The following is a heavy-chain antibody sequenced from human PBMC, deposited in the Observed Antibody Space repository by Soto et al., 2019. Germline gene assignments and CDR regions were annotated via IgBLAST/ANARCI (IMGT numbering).Heavy chain of an antibody. D-gene: IGHD1-26*01. CDR3: AVGSSGFYYIY. CDR1: GGSISSSSYY. CDR2: IYYSGST. Sequence: PSETLSLTCTVSGGSISSSSYYWGWIRQPPGKGLEWIGSIYYSGSTYHNPPLKGRVTISKDTSKNQFSLKLSSVTAADTAVFYCAVGSSGFYYIYWGQGIQVTVSS. V-gene: IGHV4-39*01. J-gene: IGHJ4*02.